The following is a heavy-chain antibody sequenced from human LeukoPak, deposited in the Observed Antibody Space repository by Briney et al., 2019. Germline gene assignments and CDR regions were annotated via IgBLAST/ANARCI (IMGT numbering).Heavy chain of an antibody. CDR1: GYTFSVYY. Sequence: ASVKVSCKASGYTFSVYYMHWVRQAPGLGLEWMGWINPDSGDTHYARKFQGRVTLTRDTSISTAYMELSRLTSDDTALYYCAKVGAGTCCHFEYWGQGTLVTVSS. CDR3: AKVGAGTCCHFEY. J-gene: IGHJ4*02. V-gene: IGHV1-2*02. CDR2: INPDSGDT. D-gene: IGHD2-15*01.